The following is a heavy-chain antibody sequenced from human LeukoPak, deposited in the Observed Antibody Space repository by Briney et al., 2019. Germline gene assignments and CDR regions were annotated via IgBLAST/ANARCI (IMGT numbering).Heavy chain of an antibody. CDR3: AKELSSGYYGYYFDY. D-gene: IGHD6-19*01. V-gene: IGHV3-23*01. CDR2: ISGSGGST. CDR1: GFTFSSYA. Sequence: PGGSLRLSCAASGFTFSSYAMSWVRQAPGKGLEWVSTISGSGGSTNYADSVKGRFTISRDNSKNTLYLQMNSLRAEVTAVYYCAKELSSGYYGYYFDYWGQGTLVTVSS. J-gene: IGHJ4*02.